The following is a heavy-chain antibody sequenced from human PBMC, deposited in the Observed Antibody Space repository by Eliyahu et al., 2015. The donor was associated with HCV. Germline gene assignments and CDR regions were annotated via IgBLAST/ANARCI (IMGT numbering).Heavy chain of an antibody. D-gene: IGHD3-22*01. CDR1: GGXIXSGGYY. CDR3: ARGDSSGYFDAFDI. V-gene: IGHV4-31*03. CDR2: IYYSGST. Sequence: QVQLQESGPGLVKPSQTLSLTCTVSGGXIXSGGYYWSWIRQHPGKGLEWIGYIYYSGSTYYNPSLKSRVTISVDTSKNQFSLKLSSVTAADTAVYYCARGDSSGYFDAFDIWGQGTMVTVSS. J-gene: IGHJ3*02.